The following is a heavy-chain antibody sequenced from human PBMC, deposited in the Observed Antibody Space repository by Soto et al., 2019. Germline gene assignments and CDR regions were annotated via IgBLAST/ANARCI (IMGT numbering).Heavy chain of an antibody. CDR1: GYTFTGYY. CDR2: ISAYNGNT. D-gene: IGHD4-17*01. J-gene: IGHJ6*02. V-gene: IGHV1-18*04. CDR3: ASLPTVTTPEDRRSYYGMDV. Sequence: ASVKVSCKASGYTFTGYYMHWVRQAPGQGLEWMGWISAYNGNTNYAQKLQGRVTMTTDTSTSTAYMELRSLRSDDTAVYYCASLPTVTTPEDRRSYYGMDVWGQGTTVTVSS.